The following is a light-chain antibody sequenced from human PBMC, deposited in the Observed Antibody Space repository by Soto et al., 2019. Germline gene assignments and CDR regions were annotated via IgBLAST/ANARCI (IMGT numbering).Light chain of an antibody. CDR2: DAS. CDR3: QQYNNWPLT. CDR1: QNISSI. Sequence: EIVMTQSPATLSVSPGESGTLSCRASQNISSILAWFQQKPGQAPRLLIYDASTMATGFPARFSGSGSGTEFTLTISSLQSEDFAVYYCQQYNNWPLTFGEGTKVDIK. J-gene: IGKJ4*02. V-gene: IGKV3-15*01.